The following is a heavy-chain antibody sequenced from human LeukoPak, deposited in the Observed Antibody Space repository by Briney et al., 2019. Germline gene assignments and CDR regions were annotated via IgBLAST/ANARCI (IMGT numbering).Heavy chain of an antibody. J-gene: IGHJ4*02. V-gene: IGHV3-11*01. Sequence: PGGSLRLSCAASGFTFGDYYMSWIRQAPGKGLEWVSYISSSGSTIYYADSVKGRFTISRDNAKNSLYLQMNSLRAEDTAVYYCARDAIVVVPAAFDYWGQGTLVTVSS. CDR1: GFTFGDYY. D-gene: IGHD2-2*01. CDR3: ARDAIVVVPAAFDY. CDR2: ISSSGSTI.